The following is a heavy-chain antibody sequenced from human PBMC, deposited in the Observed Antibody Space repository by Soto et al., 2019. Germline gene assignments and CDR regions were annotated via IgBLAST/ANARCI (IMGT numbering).Heavy chain of an antibody. CDR3: ARARSAAGTGWFDP. D-gene: IGHD6-13*01. CDR2: MNPNSGNT. J-gene: IGHJ5*02. Sequence: QVQLVQSGAEVKKPGASVKVSCKASGYTFTSYDINWVRQATGQGLEWMGWMNPNSGNTGYAQKYQGRVTMTRNTSRRTAYMDLSSLRSEDTAVYYCARARSAAGTGWFDPWGQGTLVTVSS. V-gene: IGHV1-8*01. CDR1: GYTFTSYD.